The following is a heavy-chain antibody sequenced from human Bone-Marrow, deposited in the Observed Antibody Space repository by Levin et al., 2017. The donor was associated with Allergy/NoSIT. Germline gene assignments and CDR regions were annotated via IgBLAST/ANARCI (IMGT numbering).Heavy chain of an antibody. Sequence: KTSETLSLTCAVYGGSFSGYYWSWIRQPPGKGLEWIGEINHSGSTNYNPSLKSRVTISVDTSKNQFSLKLSSVTAADTAVYYCARGRIVVVPAAHHSPYYYYGMDVWGQGTTVTVSS. J-gene: IGHJ6*02. V-gene: IGHV4-34*01. D-gene: IGHD2-2*01. CDR2: INHSGST. CDR1: GGSFSGYY. CDR3: ARGRIVVVPAAHHSPYYYYGMDV.